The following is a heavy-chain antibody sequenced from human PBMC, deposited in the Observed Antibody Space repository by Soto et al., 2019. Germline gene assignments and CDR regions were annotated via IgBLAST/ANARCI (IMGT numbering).Heavy chain of an antibody. Sequence: GGSLRLSCAASGFTFSSYAMHWVRQAPGKGLEWVAVISYDGSNKYYADSVKGRFTISRDNSKNTLYLQMNSLRAEDTAVYYCARDRVLRFLEWSGHLDYWGQGTLVTVSS. D-gene: IGHD3-3*01. J-gene: IGHJ4*02. CDR2: ISYDGSNK. CDR1: GFTFSSYA. V-gene: IGHV3-30-3*01. CDR3: ARDRVLRFLEWSGHLDY.